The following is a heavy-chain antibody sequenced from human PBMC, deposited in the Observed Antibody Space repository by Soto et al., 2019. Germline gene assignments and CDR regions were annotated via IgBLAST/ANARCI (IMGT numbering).Heavy chain of an antibody. Sequence: ASVKVSCKISGHTLTEFSIHWVRQAPGKGLEWMGGFDPEGGEAIYAQKWHGRVTVTEDTVTDTAYMELNSLTAADTAVYYCAAPRVAVPHTRYFDPWGQGTPVTVSS. CDR2: FDPEGGEA. D-gene: IGHD6-19*01. CDR1: GHTLTEFS. V-gene: IGHV1-24*01. CDR3: AAPRVAVPHTRYFDP. J-gene: IGHJ5*02.